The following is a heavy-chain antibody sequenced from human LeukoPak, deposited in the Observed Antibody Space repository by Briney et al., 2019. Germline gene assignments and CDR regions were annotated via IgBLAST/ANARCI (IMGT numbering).Heavy chain of an antibody. CDR1: GFTFTSFS. J-gene: IGHJ4*02. V-gene: IGHV3-74*01. CDR3: TGRGEGPFDY. Sequence: PGGSLRLSCAGSGFTFTSFSMHWVRQAPGKGLVWVSRINVEGTTTTYAGSVEGRFTISRDENTLYLQMNHLRVDDTDVYYCTGRGEGPFDYWGQGTLVTVSS. CDR2: INVEGTTT. D-gene: IGHD3-10*01.